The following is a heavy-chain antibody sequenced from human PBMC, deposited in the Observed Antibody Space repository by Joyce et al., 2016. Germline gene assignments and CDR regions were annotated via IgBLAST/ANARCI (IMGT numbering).Heavy chain of an antibody. Sequence: EVQLVQSGAEVKKPGESLKISCKGSGYRVPSYWIGWVRQMPGKGLEWMGIIYLDDSDTRYSPAFQGQVTISADKSISTAYLQWSSLKASDTAMYYCARRPYEYDSSGYYYFDNWGQGTLVTVSS. D-gene: IGHD3-22*01. CDR3: ARRPYEYDSSGYYYFDN. CDR2: IYLDDSDT. V-gene: IGHV5-51*01. CDR1: GYRVPSYW. J-gene: IGHJ4*02.